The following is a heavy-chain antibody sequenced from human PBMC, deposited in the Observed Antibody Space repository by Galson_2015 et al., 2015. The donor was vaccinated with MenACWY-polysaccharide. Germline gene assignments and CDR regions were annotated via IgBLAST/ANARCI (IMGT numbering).Heavy chain of an antibody. V-gene: IGHV3-48*03. Sequence: SLRLSCAASGFTFSSYEMNWVRQAPGKGLEWVSYISSSGSTIYYADSVKGRFTISRDNSKNTLYLQMNSLRAEDTAVYYCAKDHDFWSGNHPSVFDYWGQGTLVTVSS. D-gene: IGHD3-3*01. CDR3: AKDHDFWSGNHPSVFDY. CDR2: ISSSGSTI. CDR1: GFTFSSYE. J-gene: IGHJ4*02.